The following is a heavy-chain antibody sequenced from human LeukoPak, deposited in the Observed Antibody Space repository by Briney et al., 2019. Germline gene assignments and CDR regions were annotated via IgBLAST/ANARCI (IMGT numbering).Heavy chain of an antibody. CDR3: AKDHGYSKALDY. CDR1: GFTFSDYS. CDR2: IRYDGNNK. V-gene: IGHV3-30*02. Sequence: GGSLRLSCAASGFTFSDYSMHWVRQAPGKGLNWVAFIRYDGNNKYYADSVKGRFTISRDNSKNTLYLQMNSLRAEDTAVYYCAKDHGYSKALDYWGQGTLVTVSS. D-gene: IGHD2-15*01. J-gene: IGHJ4*02.